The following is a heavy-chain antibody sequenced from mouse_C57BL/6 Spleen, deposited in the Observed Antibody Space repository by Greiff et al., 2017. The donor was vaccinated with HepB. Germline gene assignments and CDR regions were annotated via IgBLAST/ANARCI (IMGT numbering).Heavy chain of an antibody. CDR1: GYSITSDY. CDR3: ARRGNYYGSSYWYFDV. J-gene: IGHJ1*03. D-gene: IGHD1-1*01. CDR2: ISYSGST. Sequence: VQLKESGPGLAKPSQTLSLTCSVTGYSITSDYWNWIRKFPGNKLEYMGYISYSGSTYYNPSLKSRISITRDTSKNQYYLQLNSVTTEDTATYYCARRGNYYGSSYWYFDVWGTGTTVTVSS. V-gene: IGHV3-8*01.